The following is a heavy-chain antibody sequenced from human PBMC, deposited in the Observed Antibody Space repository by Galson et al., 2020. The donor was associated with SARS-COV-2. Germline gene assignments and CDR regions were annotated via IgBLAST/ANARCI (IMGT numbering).Heavy chain of an antibody. CDR2: ISWDGGST. CDR3: AKGLSAMAMITFGGVIAPFDY. Sequence: GGSQRLSCAASGFTFDDYAMHWVRQAPGKGLEWVSLISWDGGSTYYADSVKGRFTISRDNSKNSLYLQMNSLRAEDTALYYCAKGLSAMAMITFGGVIAPFDYWGQGTLVTVSS. V-gene: IGHV3-43D*03. D-gene: IGHD3-16*02. J-gene: IGHJ4*02. CDR1: GFTFDDYA.